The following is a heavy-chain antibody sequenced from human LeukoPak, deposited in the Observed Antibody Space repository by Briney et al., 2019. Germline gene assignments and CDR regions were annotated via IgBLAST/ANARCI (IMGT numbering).Heavy chain of an antibody. CDR3: ALSYYDSSGYYPGDAFDI. CDR1: GFTFSSYA. V-gene: IGHV3-23*01. J-gene: IGHJ3*02. Sequence: GGSPRLSCAASGFTFSSYAMSWVRQAPGKGLEWVSAISGSGGSTYYADSVKGRFTIPRDNSKNTLYLQMNSLRAEDTAVYCCALSYYDSSGYYPGDAFDIWGQGTMVTVSS. CDR2: ISGSGGST. D-gene: IGHD3-22*01.